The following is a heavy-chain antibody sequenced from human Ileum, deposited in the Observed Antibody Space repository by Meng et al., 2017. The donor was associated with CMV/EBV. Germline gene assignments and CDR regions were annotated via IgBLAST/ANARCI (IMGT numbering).Heavy chain of an antibody. V-gene: IGHV3-30-3*01. CDR3: ARAERAAPDADLDY. D-gene: IGHD1-1*01. Sequence: SVFTFSSYAMHWVRQAPGKGLEWVAVISYDGSNKYYADSVKGRFTISRDNSKNTLYLQMNSLRAEDTTVYYCARAERAAPDADLDYWGQGTLVTVSS. J-gene: IGHJ4*02. CDR1: VFTFSSYA. CDR2: ISYDGSNK.